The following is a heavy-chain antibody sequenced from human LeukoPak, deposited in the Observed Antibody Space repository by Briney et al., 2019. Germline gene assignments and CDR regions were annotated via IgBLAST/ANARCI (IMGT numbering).Heavy chain of an antibody. D-gene: IGHD6-19*01. CDR2: INHSGST. CDR1: GGSFSGYY. V-gene: IGHV4-34*01. CDR3: ARVDSSGYNFDY. Sequence: KASETLSLTCAVYGGSFSGYYWSWIRQPPGKGLEWIGEINHSGSTNYNPSLKSRVTISVDTSKNQFSLKLSSVTAADTAVYYCARVDSSGYNFDYWGQGTLVTVSS. J-gene: IGHJ4*02.